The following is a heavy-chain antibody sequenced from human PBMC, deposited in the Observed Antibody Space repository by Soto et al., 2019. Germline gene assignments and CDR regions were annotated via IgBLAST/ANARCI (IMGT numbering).Heavy chain of an antibody. D-gene: IGHD3-10*01. J-gene: IGHJ3*02. CDR3: ARDRNYGSGSNPEVDDAFDI. CDR2: ISAYNGNT. CDR1: GYTFTSCG. V-gene: IGHV1-18*01. Sequence: GASVKVSCKASGYTFTSCGISWVGQAPGQELEWMGWISAYNGNTNYAQKLQGRVTMTTDTSTSTAYMELRSLRSDDTAVYYCARDRNYGSGSNPEVDDAFDIWGQGTMVTVSS.